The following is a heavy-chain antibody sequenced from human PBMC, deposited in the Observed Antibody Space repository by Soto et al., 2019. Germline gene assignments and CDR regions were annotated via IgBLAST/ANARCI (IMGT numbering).Heavy chain of an antibody. CDR3: AREGPAPYYYYGMDV. CDR2: ISGYNGNT. J-gene: IGHJ6*02. Sequence: QVPLVQSRGEVKKPGASVKVSCKTSGYSFTTYGISWVRQASGQGLEWMGWISGYNGNTNYAQNLQGRVTMTTDTSTSTAYMELRSLRSDDTAVYYCAREGPAPYYYYGMDVWGQGSTVTVSS. CDR1: GYSFTTYG. V-gene: IGHV1-18*01.